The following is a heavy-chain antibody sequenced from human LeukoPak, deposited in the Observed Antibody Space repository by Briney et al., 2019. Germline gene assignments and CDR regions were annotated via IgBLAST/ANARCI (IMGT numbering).Heavy chain of an antibody. D-gene: IGHD6-6*01. CDR2: ISAGVGTT. CDR1: AFTFNNFA. J-gene: IGHJ4*02. CDR3: ARRDSSRSFDY. V-gene: IGHV3-23*01. Sequence: GGSLRLSCAASAFTFNNFAMSWVRQAPGKGLEWVSGISAGVGTTIYVDSVKGRFTISRDNSKNTLYLQMNSLRAEDTAVYYCARRDSSRSFDYWGEGTLVTVSS.